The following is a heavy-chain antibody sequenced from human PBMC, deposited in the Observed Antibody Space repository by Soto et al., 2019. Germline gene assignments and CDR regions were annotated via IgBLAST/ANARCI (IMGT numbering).Heavy chain of an antibody. D-gene: IGHD3-10*01. J-gene: IGHJ4*02. Sequence: EVQLVESGGGLVQPGGSLRLSCAASGFSVSTNYMNWVRQAPGKGLEWVSVIYSGGTTYYADSVKGRFTISRDNSKNTLYLQMNRLRAEDTAVYYCARGRSASSDFDYWGQGTLVTVSS. CDR3: ARGRSASSDFDY. V-gene: IGHV3-66*01. CDR2: IYSGGTT. CDR1: GFSVSTNY.